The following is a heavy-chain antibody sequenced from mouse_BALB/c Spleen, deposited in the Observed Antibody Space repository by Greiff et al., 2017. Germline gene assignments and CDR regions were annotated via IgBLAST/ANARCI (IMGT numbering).Heavy chain of an antibody. V-gene: IGHV5-6-5*01. CDR3: ARSARATWFAY. Sequence: DVMLVESGGGLVKPGGSLKLSCAASGFTFSSYAMSWVRQTPEKRLEWVASISSGGSTYYPDSVKGRFTISRDNARNILYLQMSSLRSEDTAMYYCARSARATWFAYWGQGTLVTVSA. CDR1: GFTFSSYA. CDR2: ISSGGST. J-gene: IGHJ3*01. D-gene: IGHD3-1*01.